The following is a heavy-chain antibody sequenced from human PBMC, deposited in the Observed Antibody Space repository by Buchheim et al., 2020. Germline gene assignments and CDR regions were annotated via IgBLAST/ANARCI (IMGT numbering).Heavy chain of an antibody. V-gene: IGHV4-61*02. CDR3: ARTNYYDSSGYYYYYYFDY. Sequence: QVQLQESGPGLVKPSQTLSLTCTVSGGSISSGSYYWSWIRQPAGKGLEWIGRIYSSGSTNYNPSLKSRVTTSVDTSKHQFSLNLSSVTAADTAVYHCARTNYYDSSGYYYYYYFDYWGQGTL. CDR1: GGSISSGSYY. CDR2: IYSSGST. D-gene: IGHD3-22*01. J-gene: IGHJ4*02.